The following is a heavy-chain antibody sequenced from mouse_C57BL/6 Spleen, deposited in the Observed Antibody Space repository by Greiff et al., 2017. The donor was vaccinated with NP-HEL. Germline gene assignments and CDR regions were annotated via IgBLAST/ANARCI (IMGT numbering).Heavy chain of an antibody. V-gene: IGHV1-42*01. Sequence: EVQGVESGPELVKPGASVKISCKASGYSFTGYYMNWVKQSPEKSLEWIGEINPSTGGTTYNQKFKAKATLTVDKSSSTAYMQLKSLTSADSAVYYCARHGNYFDYWGQGTTLTVSS. CDR2: INPSTGGT. CDR3: ARHGNYFDY. D-gene: IGHD2-1*01. CDR1: GYSFTGYY. J-gene: IGHJ2*01.